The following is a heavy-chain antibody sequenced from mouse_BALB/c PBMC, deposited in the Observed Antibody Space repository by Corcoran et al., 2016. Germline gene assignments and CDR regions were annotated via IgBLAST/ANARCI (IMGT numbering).Heavy chain of an antibody. CDR2: IDPANGNT. D-gene: IGHD2-4*01. V-gene: IGHV14-3*02. CDR1: GFNIKDTY. CDR3: AIVHYYDYGFAY. J-gene: IGHJ3*01. Sequence: EVQLQQSGAELVKPGASVKLSCTASGFNIKDTYMHWVKQRPEQGLEWIGRIDPANGNTKYDPKFQGKATITADTSSNTAYLQLSSLTSEDTAVYYCAIVHYYDYGFAYWGQGTLVTVSA.